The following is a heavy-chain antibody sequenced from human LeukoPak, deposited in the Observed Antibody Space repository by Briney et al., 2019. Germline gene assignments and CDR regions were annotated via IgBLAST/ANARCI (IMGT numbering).Heavy chain of an antibody. CDR3: ARVRVGATLEDPSNWFDP. J-gene: IGHJ5*02. CDR2: IYTSGST. D-gene: IGHD1-26*01. Sequence: SETLSLTCTVSGASISSYYWSWIRQPAGKGLEWIGRIYTSGSTNYNPSLKSRVTISVDTSKNQFSLKLSSVTAADTAVYYCARVRVGATLEDPSNWFDPWGQGTLVTVSS. V-gene: IGHV4-4*07. CDR1: GASISSYY.